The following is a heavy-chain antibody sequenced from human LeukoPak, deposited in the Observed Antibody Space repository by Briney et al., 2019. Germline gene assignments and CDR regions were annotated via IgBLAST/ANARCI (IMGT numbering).Heavy chain of an antibody. Sequence: GGSLRLSCAASGFTFSTYWMTWVRQAPGKGLEWVANIKQDGSEKYYVDSVKGRFTISRDNSKNTLYLQMNRLRAEDTAVYYCARVLGSYAVDYWGQGTLATVFS. CDR1: GFTFSTYW. V-gene: IGHV3-7*03. J-gene: IGHJ4*02. CDR3: ARVLGSYAVDY. D-gene: IGHD3-10*01. CDR2: IKQDGSEK.